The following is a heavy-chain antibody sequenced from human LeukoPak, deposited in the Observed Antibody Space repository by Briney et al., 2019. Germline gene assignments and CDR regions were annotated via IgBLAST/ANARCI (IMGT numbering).Heavy chain of an antibody. J-gene: IGHJ6*02. CDR2: IYSGGST. V-gene: IGHV3-53*01. CDR1: GFIVSNNY. CDR3: AKSIYDYDFWSGYYINYYYGMDV. D-gene: IGHD3-3*01. Sequence: GGSLRLSCVASGFIVSNNYMSWVRQAPGKGLEWVSVIYSGGSTYYADSVKGRFTISRDNSKNTLYLQMNSLRAEDTAVYYCAKSIYDYDFWSGYYINYYYGMDVWGQGTTVTVSS.